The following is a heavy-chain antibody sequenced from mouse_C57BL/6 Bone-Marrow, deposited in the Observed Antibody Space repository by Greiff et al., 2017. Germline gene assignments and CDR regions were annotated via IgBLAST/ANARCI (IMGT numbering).Heavy chain of an antibody. V-gene: IGHV8-8*01. Sequence: QVTLKVSGPGILQPSQTLSLPCSFSGFSLSTFGMGVGWIRQPSGKGLEWLAHIWWDDDTYYKPALKSRLTISKDTSKNQVFLKIANVDTADTATYYCARGTYYYDSSRFDYWGQGTTLTVSS. CDR3: ARGTYYYDSSRFDY. J-gene: IGHJ2*01. CDR2: IWWDDDT. CDR1: GFSLSTFGMG. D-gene: IGHD1-1*01.